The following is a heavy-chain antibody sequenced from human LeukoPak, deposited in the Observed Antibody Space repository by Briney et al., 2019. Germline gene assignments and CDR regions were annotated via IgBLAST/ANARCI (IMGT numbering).Heavy chain of an antibody. D-gene: IGHD2-15*01. J-gene: IGHJ4*02. CDR1: GFTFSSYA. CDR2: ISGSGGST. CDR3: AKLFTRVVVVAADC. V-gene: IGHV3-23*01. Sequence: GGSLRLSCAASGFTFSSYAMSWVRQAPGKGLEWVSAISGSGGSTYYADSVKGRFTISRDNSKNTLYLQMNSLRAEDTAVYYCAKLFTRVVVVAADCWGQGTLVTVSS.